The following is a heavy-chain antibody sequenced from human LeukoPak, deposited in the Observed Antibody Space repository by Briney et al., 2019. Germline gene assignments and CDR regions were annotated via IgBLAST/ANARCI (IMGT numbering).Heavy chain of an antibody. Sequence: PSQTLSLTCTVSGGSISSGSYYWSWIRQPAGKGLEWIGRIYTSGSTNYNPSLKSRVTISVDTSKNQFSLKLSSVTAADTAVYYCARGPPMCSSTRCLPDAFDIWGQGTMVTVSS. CDR3: ARGPPMCSSTRCLPDAFDI. D-gene: IGHD2-2*01. V-gene: IGHV4-61*02. CDR2: IYTSGST. J-gene: IGHJ3*02. CDR1: GGSISSGSYY.